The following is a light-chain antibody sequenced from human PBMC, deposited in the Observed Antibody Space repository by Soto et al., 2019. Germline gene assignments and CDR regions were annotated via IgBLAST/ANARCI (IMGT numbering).Light chain of an antibody. V-gene: IGKV1-5*03. CDR3: QQYNTYPWT. CDR1: QSISSW. Sequence: DIQMTQSLPTLSASVGDRVTITCRASQSISSWLAWYQQKPGKAPKLLIYKASILVSGVPSRFSGSGSGTEFTLTISSLQPDDFATYYCQQYNTYPWTFGQGTKVEIK. CDR2: KAS. J-gene: IGKJ1*01.